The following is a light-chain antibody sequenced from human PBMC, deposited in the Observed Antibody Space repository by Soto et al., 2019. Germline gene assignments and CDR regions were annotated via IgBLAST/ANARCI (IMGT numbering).Light chain of an antibody. V-gene: IGKV1-27*01. Sequence: DIQMTQSPSSLSASVGDRVTITCRASQGIGNYLAWYQQRPGKVPKLLIYAASTLQSGVPSRFSGSGSGPDFTLTISSLQPEDVATYYCQQYNSYRAFGQGTKVDI. CDR3: QQYNSYRA. CDR2: AAS. CDR1: QGIGNY. J-gene: IGKJ1*01.